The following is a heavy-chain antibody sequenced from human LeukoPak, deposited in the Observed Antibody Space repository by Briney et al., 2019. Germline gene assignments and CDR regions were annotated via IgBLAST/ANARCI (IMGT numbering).Heavy chain of an antibody. J-gene: IGHJ4*02. CDR3: ARIVQWPKGFDH. CDR2: ISIGGNT. CDR1: GFTFSTYA. Sequence: GGSLRLSCAASGFTFSTYAMTWVRQAPGKGLHYVSAISIGGNTFYADSVKGRFTISRDNSKNTLYLQMSSLRVEDTAAYYCARIVQWPKGFDHWGQGTLVTVSS. D-gene: IGHD6-19*01. V-gene: IGHV3-23*01.